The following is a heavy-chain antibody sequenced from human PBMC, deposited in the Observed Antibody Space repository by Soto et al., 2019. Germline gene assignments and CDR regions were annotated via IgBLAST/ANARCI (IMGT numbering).Heavy chain of an antibody. CDR1: GFTFSSYD. J-gene: IGHJ3*02. CDR2: IGTAGDT. CDR3: ARRTGTFAFDI. V-gene: IGHV3-13*01. D-gene: IGHD1-7*01. Sequence: GGSLRLSCAASGFTFSSYDMHWVRQATGKGLEWVSAIGTAGDTYYPGSVKGRFTISRENAKNSLYLQMNSLSAGDTAVEFWARRTGTFAFDIWGQGTMVTVSS.